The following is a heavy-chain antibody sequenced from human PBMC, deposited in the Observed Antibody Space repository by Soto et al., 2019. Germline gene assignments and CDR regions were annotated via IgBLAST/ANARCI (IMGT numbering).Heavy chain of an antibody. CDR3: ARVFAANDFWSGYLRDYFDY. D-gene: IGHD3-3*01. CDR2: INPNSGGT. V-gene: IGHV1-2*06. Sequence: ASVKVSCKASGYTFTGYYMHWVRQAPGQGLEWMGRINPNSGGTNYAQKFQGRVTMTRDTSISTAYMELSRLRSDDTAVYYCARVFAANDFWSGYLRDYFDYWGQGTLVTVSS. J-gene: IGHJ4*02. CDR1: GYTFTGYY.